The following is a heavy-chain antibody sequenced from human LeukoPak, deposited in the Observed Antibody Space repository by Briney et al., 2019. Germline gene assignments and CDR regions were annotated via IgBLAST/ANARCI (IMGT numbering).Heavy chain of an antibody. V-gene: IGHV3-23*01. Sequence: PGGSLRLSCAASGFTFSNYAMNWVRQAPGKGLEWVSSVSGSGGSTHYADSVKGRFTISRDNSKSTLYLQMNSLRAEDTAIYYCAKANNHYDSTAYSDYWGQGTLVTVSS. J-gene: IGHJ4*02. D-gene: IGHD3-22*01. CDR1: GFTFSNYA. CDR3: AKANNHYDSTAYSDY. CDR2: VSGSGGST.